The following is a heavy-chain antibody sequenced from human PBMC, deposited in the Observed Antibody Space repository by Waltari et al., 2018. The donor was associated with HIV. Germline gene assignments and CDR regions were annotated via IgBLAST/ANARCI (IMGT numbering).Heavy chain of an antibody. Sequence: QVQLVQSGAEVKKPGSSVKVSCKASGGTFSISAISWVRQAPGQGLEWMGGIIPIFGTANSAQKFQGRVTITADESTSTAYMELSSLRSEDTAVYYCARDRGGDGYNWGNFDYWGQGTLVTVSS. CDR3: ARDRGGDGYNWGNFDY. J-gene: IGHJ4*02. V-gene: IGHV1-69*01. CDR2: IIPIFGTA. D-gene: IGHD5-12*01. CDR1: GGTFSISA.